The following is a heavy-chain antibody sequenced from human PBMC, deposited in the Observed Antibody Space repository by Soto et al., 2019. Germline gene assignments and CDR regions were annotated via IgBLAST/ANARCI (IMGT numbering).Heavy chain of an antibody. CDR2: IKQDGSEK. J-gene: IGHJ6*03. Sequence: GGSLRLSCAASGFTFSSYWMSWVRQAPGKGLEWVANIKQDGSEKYYVDSVKGRFTISRDNAKNSLYLQMNSLRAEDTAVYYCARVKYCSSTSCYVHYYYMDVWGKGTTVTVSS. D-gene: IGHD2-2*01. CDR3: ARVKYCSSTSCYVHYYYMDV. V-gene: IGHV3-7*01. CDR1: GFTFSSYW.